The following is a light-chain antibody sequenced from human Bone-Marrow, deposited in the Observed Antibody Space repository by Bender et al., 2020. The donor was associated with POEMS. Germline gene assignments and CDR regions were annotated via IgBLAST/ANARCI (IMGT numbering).Light chain of an antibody. V-gene: IGLV1-44*01. J-gene: IGLJ3*02. CDR1: SSNIGAHA. CDR3: AVWDDSLNGWV. CDR2: SSH. Sequence: QSVLTQPPSASGTPGQRVTISCSGGSSNIGAHAVNWYQHLPGTAPKLLIYSSHRRPSEVPDRFSGSRSRTSASLAISGLQSEDEADYYCAVWDDSLNGWVFGGGTKLTVL.